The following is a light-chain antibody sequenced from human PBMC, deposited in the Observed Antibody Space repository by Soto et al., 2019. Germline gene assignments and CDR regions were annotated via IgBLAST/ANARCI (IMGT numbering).Light chain of an antibody. V-gene: IGKV3-20*01. CDR1: QSVSSSY. CDR2: GAS. CDR3: QQYGSSPLT. Sequence: EIGLTQSPGTLSLSQGERATLSCRASQSVSSSYLAWYQQKPGQAPRLLIYGASSRATGIPDRFSGSGSGTDFTLTISRLEPEDFAVYYCQQYGSSPLTFGGGTKVDI. J-gene: IGKJ4*01.